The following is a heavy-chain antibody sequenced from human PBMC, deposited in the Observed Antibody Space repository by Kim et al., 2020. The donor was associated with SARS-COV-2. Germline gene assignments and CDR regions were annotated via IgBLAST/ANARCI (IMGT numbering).Heavy chain of an antibody. D-gene: IGHD6-13*01. Sequence: GGSLRLSCAASGFTFSSYWMSWVRQAPGKGLEWVANIKQDGSEKYYVDSVKGRFTISRDNAKNSLYLQMNSLRAEDTAVYYCARDSSSWYENPIFDYWGQGTLVTVSS. V-gene: IGHV3-7*03. CDR3: ARDSSSWYENPIFDY. J-gene: IGHJ4*02. CDR2: IKQDGSEK. CDR1: GFTFSSYW.